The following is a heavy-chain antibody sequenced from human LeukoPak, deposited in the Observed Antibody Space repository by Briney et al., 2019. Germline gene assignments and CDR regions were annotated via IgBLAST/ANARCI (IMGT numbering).Heavy chain of an antibody. CDR2: IYTSGST. V-gene: IGHV4-4*07. CDR1: GGSISSYY. Sequence: SETLSLTCTVSGGSISSYYWSWIRQPAGKELEWIGRIYTSGSTNYNPSLKSRVTMSVDTSKNQFSLKLSSVTAADTAVYYCARRPDYGDSIRSPGAFDIWGQGTMVTVSS. D-gene: IGHD4-17*01. CDR3: ARRPDYGDSIRSPGAFDI. J-gene: IGHJ3*02.